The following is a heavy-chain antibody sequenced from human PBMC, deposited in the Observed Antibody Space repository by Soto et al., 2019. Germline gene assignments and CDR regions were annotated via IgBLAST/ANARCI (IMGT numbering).Heavy chain of an antibody. CDR2: LSGSGGDT. V-gene: IGHV3-23*01. CDR1: GFTFSSFA. Sequence: QTGGSLRLSCVASGFTFSSFAMSWVRQAPGKGLEWVSTLSGSGGDTYYADSVNGRFTISRDKSKNTLYLQMDRLRVEDTAVYYCAKRGGYDYVWKSYRPDYWGQGTLVTVSS. CDR3: AKRGGYDYVWKSYRPDY. J-gene: IGHJ4*02. D-gene: IGHD3-16*02.